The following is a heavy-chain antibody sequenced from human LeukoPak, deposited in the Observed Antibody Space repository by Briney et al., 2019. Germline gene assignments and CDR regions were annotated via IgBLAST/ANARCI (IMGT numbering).Heavy chain of an antibody. CDR1: GLTFDDYA. Sequence: PGRSLRLSCAASGLTFDDYAMHWVRQAPGKGLEWVSGIGWNSGSIGYADSVKGRFTISRGNAKNSLYLQMNSLRAEDTALYYCAKAEYYDILTGYALDYWGQGTLVTVSS. V-gene: IGHV3-9*01. CDR3: AKAEYYDILTGYALDY. CDR2: IGWNSGSI. J-gene: IGHJ4*02. D-gene: IGHD3-9*01.